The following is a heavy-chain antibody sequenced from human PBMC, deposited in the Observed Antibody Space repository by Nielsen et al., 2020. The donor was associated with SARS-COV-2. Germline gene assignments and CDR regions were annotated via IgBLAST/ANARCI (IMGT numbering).Heavy chain of an antibody. D-gene: IGHD3-16*02. V-gene: IGHV3-21*04. CDR1: GFTFSSYS. CDR3: ARVTMITFGGVIVTDYYYMDV. CDR2: ISSSSSYI. J-gene: IGHJ6*03. Sequence: GESLKISCAASGFTFSSYSMNWVRQAPGKGLEWVSSISSSSSYIYYADSVKGRFTISRDNSKNTLYLQMDSLTAEDTAVYYCARVTMITFGGVIVTDYYYMDVWGKGTTVTVSS.